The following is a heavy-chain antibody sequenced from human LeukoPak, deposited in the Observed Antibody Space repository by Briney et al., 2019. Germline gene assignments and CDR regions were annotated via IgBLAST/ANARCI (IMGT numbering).Heavy chain of an antibody. D-gene: IGHD3-10*01. CDR3: ARRHDGEFDY. CDR1: GGSISSYY. V-gene: IGHV4-59*08. J-gene: IGHJ4*02. CDR2: FYYSGST. Sequence: KPSETLSLTCTVSGGSISSYYWSWIRQPPGKGLEGIASFYYSGSTYYNPSLKSRVTISVDRSKNQFSLKLNSVTAADTAVYYCARRHDGEFDYWGQGTLVTVSS.